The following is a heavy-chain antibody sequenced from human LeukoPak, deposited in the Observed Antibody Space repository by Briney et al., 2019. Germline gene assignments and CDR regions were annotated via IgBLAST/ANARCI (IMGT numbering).Heavy chain of an antibody. V-gene: IGHV4-59*01. CDR2: IHYSGST. J-gene: IGHJ4*02. D-gene: IGHD3-22*01. Sequence: SETLSLTCTVSGGSINSYYWSWIRQPPGKGLEWIGYIHYSGSTNYNPSLKSRVTISVDTSKNQFSLKLSSVTAADTAVYYCARVRDRSGYFYDFDYWGKGTLVTVSS. CDR1: GGSINSYY. CDR3: ARVRDRSGYFYDFDY.